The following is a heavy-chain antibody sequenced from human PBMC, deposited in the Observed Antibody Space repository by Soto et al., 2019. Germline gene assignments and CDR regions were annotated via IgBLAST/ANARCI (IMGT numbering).Heavy chain of an antibody. Sequence: PGESLKISCKGSGYSFTSYWISWVRQMPGKGLEWMGRIDPSDSYTNYSPSFQGHVTISADKSISTAYLQWSSLKASDTAMYYCARHGIAAAGWDYYGMDVWGQGTTVTVS. V-gene: IGHV5-10-1*01. CDR1: GYSFTSYW. CDR3: ARHGIAAAGWDYYGMDV. J-gene: IGHJ6*02. D-gene: IGHD6-13*01. CDR2: IDPSDSYT.